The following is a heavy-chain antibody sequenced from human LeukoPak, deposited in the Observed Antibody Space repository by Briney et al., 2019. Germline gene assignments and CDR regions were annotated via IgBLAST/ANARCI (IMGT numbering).Heavy chain of an antibody. Sequence: ASVKVSCKVSGYTLTKLSMHWVRQAPGKGLEWMGGFDPEDGETIYAQKFQGRVTMNEDTSTDTAYMELSSLRSEDTAVYYCARDPGQSWAFDYWGQGTLVTVSS. CDR1: GYTLTKLS. J-gene: IGHJ4*02. D-gene: IGHD6-13*01. CDR2: FDPEDGET. V-gene: IGHV1-24*01. CDR3: ARDPGQSWAFDY.